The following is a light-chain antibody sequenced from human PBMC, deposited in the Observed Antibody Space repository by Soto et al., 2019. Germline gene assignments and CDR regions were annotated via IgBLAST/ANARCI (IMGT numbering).Light chain of an antibody. CDR3: QKDGSSLYT. Sequence: EIVLTQSPGTLSLSPGERATLSCRASQSVSSSYLAWYQQKPGQAPRLHIYGASSRATGIPDKFSGSGSGTDFTLTIIRLETEDFAVYYCQKDGSSLYTFGQGTKLEIK. V-gene: IGKV3-20*01. J-gene: IGKJ2*01. CDR1: QSVSSSY. CDR2: GAS.